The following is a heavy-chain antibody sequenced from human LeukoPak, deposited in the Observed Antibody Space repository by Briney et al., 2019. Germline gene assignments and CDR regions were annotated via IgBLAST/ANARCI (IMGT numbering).Heavy chain of an antibody. CDR3: ARSGTPLHYDFDY. V-gene: IGHV3-30-3*01. D-gene: IGHD3-16*01. CDR2: ISYDGSNK. Sequence: PGGSLRLSCAASGFTFSSYAMHWVRQAPGKGLEWVAVISYDGSNKYYADSVKGRFTISRDNSKNTLYLQMNSLRAEDTAVYYCARSGTPLHYDFDYWGQGTLVTVSS. J-gene: IGHJ4*02. CDR1: GFTFSSYA.